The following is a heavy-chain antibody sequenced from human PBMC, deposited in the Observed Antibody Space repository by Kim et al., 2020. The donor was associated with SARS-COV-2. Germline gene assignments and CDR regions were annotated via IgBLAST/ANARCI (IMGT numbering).Heavy chain of an antibody. CDR2: TV. V-gene: IGHV3-48*03. Sequence: TVVYADSVKGRFTISRDNAKNSLYLQMNSLRDEDTALYYCARLVAVRRLDPWGQGTLVTVSS. J-gene: IGHJ5*02. CDR3: ARLVAVRRLDP. D-gene: IGHD6-6*01.